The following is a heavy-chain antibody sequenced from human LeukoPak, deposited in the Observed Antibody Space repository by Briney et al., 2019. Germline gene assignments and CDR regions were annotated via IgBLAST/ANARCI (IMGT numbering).Heavy chain of an antibody. CDR3: ARDLVAAAFDY. V-gene: IGHV3-33*01. CDR1: GFTFSSYG. J-gene: IGHJ4*02. CDR2: IWYDGSNK. Sequence: GGSLRLSCAASGFTFSSYGMHWVRQAPGKGLEWVAVIWYDGSNKYYADSVKGRFTISRDNSKNTLYLQMNSLRAEDTAVYYCARDLVAAAFDYWGQGTLVTVSS. D-gene: IGHD2-15*01.